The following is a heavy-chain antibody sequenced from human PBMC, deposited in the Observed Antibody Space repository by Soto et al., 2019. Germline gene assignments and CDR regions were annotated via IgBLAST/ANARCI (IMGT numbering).Heavy chain of an antibody. J-gene: IGHJ4*02. Sequence: QVQLQESGPGLVKPSETLSLTCTVSGGSINNYYWSWSRQPPGQGLEWIGYIFFTGSTDYNPSLKSRVTISVDTSKNQFSLRLSSVTAADTAVYYCARVDSGGHHFWGQGILVTVSS. CDR3: ARVDSGGHHF. CDR1: GGSINNYY. CDR2: IFFTGST. V-gene: IGHV4-59*01. D-gene: IGHD6-19*01.